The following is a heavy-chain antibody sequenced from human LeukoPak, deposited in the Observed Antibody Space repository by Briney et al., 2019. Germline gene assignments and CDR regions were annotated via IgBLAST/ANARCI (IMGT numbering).Heavy chain of an antibody. Sequence: ASVKVSCKASGYTFTGYYMHWVRQAPGQGLEWMGWINPNSGGTNYAQKFQGRVTISVDTSKNQFSLKLSSVTAADTAVYYCARGRGDYYDSSGYYQTYYYYYYMDVWGKGTTVTVSS. J-gene: IGHJ6*03. CDR2: INPNSGGT. V-gene: IGHV1-2*02. CDR3: ARGRGDYYDSSGYYQTYYYYYYMDV. D-gene: IGHD3-22*01. CDR1: GYTFTGYY.